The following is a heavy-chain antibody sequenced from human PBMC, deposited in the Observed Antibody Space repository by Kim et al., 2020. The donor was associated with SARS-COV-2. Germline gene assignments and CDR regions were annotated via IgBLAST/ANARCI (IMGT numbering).Heavy chain of an antibody. CDR3: ARLGAEAPYYDFWSGYAEYYYDYYYMDV. D-gene: IGHD3-3*01. Sequence: GGSLRLSCAASGFTFSSYSMNWVRQAPGKGLEWVSSISSSSSYIYYADSVKGRFTISRDNAKNSLYLQMNSLRAEDTAVYYCARLGAEAPYYDFWSGYAEYYYDYYYMDVWGEGNPVTVSS. CDR2: ISSSSSYI. J-gene: IGHJ6*03. V-gene: IGHV3-21*01. CDR1: GFTFSSYS.